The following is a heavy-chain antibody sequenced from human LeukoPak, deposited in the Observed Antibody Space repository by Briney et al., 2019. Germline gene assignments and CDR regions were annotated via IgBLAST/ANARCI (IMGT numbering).Heavy chain of an antibody. CDR1: GYTFTGYY. CDR3: ARVVPSAILDY. CDR2: INPNSGGT. V-gene: IGHV1-2*02. D-gene: IGHD2-2*02. Sequence: ASVKVSCKASGYTFTGYYMHWVRQAPGQGLEWMGCINPNSGGTNYAQKFQGRVTMTRDTSISTAYMELSSLRSEDTAVYYCARVVPSAILDYWGQGTLVTVSS. J-gene: IGHJ4*02.